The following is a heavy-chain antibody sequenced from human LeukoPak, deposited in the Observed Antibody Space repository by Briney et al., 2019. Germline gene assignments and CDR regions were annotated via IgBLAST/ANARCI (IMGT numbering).Heavy chain of an antibody. CDR1: GGSISSYY. J-gene: IGHJ5*02. Sequence: PSETLSLTCTVSGGSISSYYWSWIRQPPGKGLEWIGYIYYSGSTNYNPSLKSRVTISVDTSKNQFSLKLSSVTAADTAVYYCARVGKYCSGGSCYSPWFDPWGQGTLVTVSS. D-gene: IGHD2-15*01. V-gene: IGHV4-59*08. CDR3: ARVGKYCSGGSCYSPWFDP. CDR2: IYYSGST.